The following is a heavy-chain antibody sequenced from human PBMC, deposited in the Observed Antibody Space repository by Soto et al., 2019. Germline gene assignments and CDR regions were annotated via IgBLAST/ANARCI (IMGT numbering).Heavy chain of an antibody. V-gene: IGHV1-18*01. J-gene: IGHJ3*02. CDR1: GYTFTSYG. D-gene: IGHD3-3*01. CDR3: ASFITIFGVVTDDAFDI. Sequence: ASVKVSCKASGYTFTSYGINWVRQAPGRGLEWMGWISAFNGNTNYAQKLQGRVTMTTDTSTSTAYMELRSLRSDDTAVYYCASFITIFGVVTDDAFDIWGQGTMVTVSS. CDR2: ISAFNGNT.